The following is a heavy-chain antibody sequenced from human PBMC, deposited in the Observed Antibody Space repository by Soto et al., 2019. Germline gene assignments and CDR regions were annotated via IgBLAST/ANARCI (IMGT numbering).Heavy chain of an antibody. Sequence: ASVKVSCKVSGYTLTELSMHWVRQAPGKGLEWMGGFDPEDGETIYAQKFQGRVTMTEDTSTDTAYMELSSLRSEDTAVYYCATDRGIVVPAALEVHLAYWGQGTLVTVSS. J-gene: IGHJ4*02. D-gene: IGHD2-2*01. V-gene: IGHV1-24*01. CDR3: ATDRGIVVPAALEVHLAY. CDR1: GYTLTELS. CDR2: FDPEDGET.